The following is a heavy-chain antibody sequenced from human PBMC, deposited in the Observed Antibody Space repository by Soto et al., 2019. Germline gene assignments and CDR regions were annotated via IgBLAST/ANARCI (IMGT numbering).Heavy chain of an antibody. CDR3: VRDITPNNFASGSYTY. J-gene: IGHJ4*02. D-gene: IGHD3-10*01. Sequence: QVQLVESGGGLVKPGGSLRLSCPASGFPFSNYYMNWIRQAPGKGLQWVSYISSTSVYTNYADSVKGRFTISRDNAKNSLYLQMNSLRPEDTAVYYCVRDITPNNFASGSYTYWGQGILVTVSS. V-gene: IGHV3-11*06. CDR1: GFPFSNYY. CDR2: ISSTSVYT.